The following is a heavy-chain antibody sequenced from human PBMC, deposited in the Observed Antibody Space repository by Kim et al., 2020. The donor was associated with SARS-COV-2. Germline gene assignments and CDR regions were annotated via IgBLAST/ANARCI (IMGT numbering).Heavy chain of an antibody. V-gene: IGHV4-34*01. CDR3: ARGKATRYYYGSGTYPRNYYGMDV. D-gene: IGHD3-10*01. CDR1: GESFSGHY. CDR2: IHHSGST. J-gene: IGHJ6*01. Sequence: SETLSLTCAVDGESFSGHYWNWIRQSPGMGLEWIAEIHHSGSTYYNPSLRSRVTILVDSSKKQVSLKLFSVTAADTAVYYCARGKATRYYYGSGTYPRNYYGMDVWGQGTTVTVSS.